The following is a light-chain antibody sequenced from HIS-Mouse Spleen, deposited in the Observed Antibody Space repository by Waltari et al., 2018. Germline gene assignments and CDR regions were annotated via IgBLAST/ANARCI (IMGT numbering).Light chain of an antibody. CDR2: EGS. J-gene: IGLJ2*01. CDR1: SRDVGSYNL. Sequence: QSALTQPASVSGSPGQSITISCTGTSRDVGSYNLFPWYQQPPGKAPKLMIYEGSKRPSVVSNRFSGSKCGNTASLTISGLQAEDEADYYCCSYAGSSTLVFGGGTKLTVL. V-gene: IGLV2-23*01. CDR3: CSYAGSSTLV.